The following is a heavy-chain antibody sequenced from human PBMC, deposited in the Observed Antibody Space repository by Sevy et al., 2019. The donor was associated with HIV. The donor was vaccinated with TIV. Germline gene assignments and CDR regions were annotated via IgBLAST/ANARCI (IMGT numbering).Heavy chain of an antibody. J-gene: IGHJ3*02. CDR2: FDPEDGET. CDR1: GYTLTGLS. V-gene: IGHV1-24*01. Sequence: ASVKVSCKASGYTLTGLSMHWVRQAPGKGLEWMGGFDPEDGETIYTQKFQGRVTMTEDTSTDTAYMELSSLRSEDTAVYYCATDSSLPAYDIWGQGTMVTVSS. D-gene: IGHD6-19*01. CDR3: ATDSSLPAYDI.